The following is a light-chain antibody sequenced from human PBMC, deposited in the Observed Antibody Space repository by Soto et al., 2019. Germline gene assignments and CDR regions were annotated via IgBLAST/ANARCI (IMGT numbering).Light chain of an antibody. CDR2: DVG. CDR3: SSYTSLSTYV. CDR1: SIDVGGTDH. Sequence: QSVLTQPASVSGSPGQSITISCSGTSIDVGGTDHVSWYLQHPGEAPKLIIYDVGNRPSGVSNRFSGSKADNTATLTVSGLQAEDEAGYYCSSYTSLSTYVFGTGTKVTVL. J-gene: IGLJ1*01. V-gene: IGLV2-14*03.